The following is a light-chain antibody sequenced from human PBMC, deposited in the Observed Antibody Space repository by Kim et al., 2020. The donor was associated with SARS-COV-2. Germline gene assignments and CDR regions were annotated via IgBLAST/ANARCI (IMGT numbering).Light chain of an antibody. Sequence: KTGTISCTRSGGSIASNDVQWYQQRPGSAPTTVIYEDNQRPSGVPDRFSGSIDSSSNSASLTISGLKTEDEADYYCQSYDSSNHWVFGGGTQLTIL. V-gene: IGLV6-57*03. CDR1: GGSIASND. CDR2: EDN. J-gene: IGLJ3*02. CDR3: QSYDSSNHWV.